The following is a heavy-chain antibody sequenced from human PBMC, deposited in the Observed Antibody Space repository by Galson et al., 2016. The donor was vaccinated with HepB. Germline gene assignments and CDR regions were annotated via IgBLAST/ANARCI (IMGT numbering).Heavy chain of an antibody. Sequence: SLRLSCATSGLTFRASGMQWVRQAPGKGLEWVAHAWFDEVEKFYAESVKDRFIISRDNSKNTLWLQMNNVRLEDTGVYYCARSGGYCDGRRCYTFDDWGQGTVVTVSS. D-gene: IGHD3-22*01. J-gene: IGHJ4*02. CDR3: ARSGGYCDGRRCYTFDD. CDR2: AWFDEVEK. V-gene: IGHV3-33*01. CDR1: GLTFRASG.